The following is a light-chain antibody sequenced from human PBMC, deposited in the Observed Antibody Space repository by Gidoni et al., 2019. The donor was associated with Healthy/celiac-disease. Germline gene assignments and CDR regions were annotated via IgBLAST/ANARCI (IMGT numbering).Light chain of an antibody. CDR2: GAS. V-gene: IGKV3-20*01. Sequence: EIVLTQSPGTLSLSPGERATLSCRASQSDSSSYLAWYQQKPGQAPRLLIYGASSRATGIPDRFSGSGSGTDFTLTISRLEPEDFAVYYCQQYGSSPRGTFGQGTRLEIK. CDR3: QQYGSSPRGT. CDR1: QSDSSSY. J-gene: IGKJ5*01.